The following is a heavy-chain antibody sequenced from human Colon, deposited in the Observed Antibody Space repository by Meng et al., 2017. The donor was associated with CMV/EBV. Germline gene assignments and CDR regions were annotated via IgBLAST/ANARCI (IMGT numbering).Heavy chain of an antibody. CDR2: ISNDGSTE. V-gene: IGHV3-30-3*01. CDR1: GFTFRSYA. J-gene: IGHJ6*02. D-gene: IGHD3-3*02. Sequence: GESLKISCVASGFTFRSYAMHWVRQAPGKGLEWVAAISNDGSTEYYADSVKGRFTISRDNSKNTLYLQMNSLRAEDTAVYYCARDLISNYYSMDVWGQGTTVTVSS. CDR3: ARDLISNYYSMDV.